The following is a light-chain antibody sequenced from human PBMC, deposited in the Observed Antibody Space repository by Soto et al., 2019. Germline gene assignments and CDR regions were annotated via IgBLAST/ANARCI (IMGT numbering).Light chain of an antibody. CDR3: QHRGKWPRT. Sequence: EIVLTQSPATLSLSPGERATLSCRASQSVSSYLAWYQQKPGQVPRLLIYGASNRATGIPARFSGSGSGTDFSLNLSSLESEDIEVYYCQHRGKWPRTFGQGTKLEIK. J-gene: IGKJ2*01. CDR2: GAS. V-gene: IGKV3-11*01. CDR1: QSVSSY.